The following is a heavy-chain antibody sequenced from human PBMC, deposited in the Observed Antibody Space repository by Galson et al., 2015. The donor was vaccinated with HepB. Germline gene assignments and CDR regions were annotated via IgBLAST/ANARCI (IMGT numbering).Heavy chain of an antibody. J-gene: IGHJ4*02. D-gene: IGHD4-17*01. CDR1: GFTFSNYW. V-gene: IGHV3-74*01. CDR2: INSDETSR. Sequence: SLRLSCAASGFTFSNYWMHWVRQAPGKGLVWVSRINSDETSRNYADSVKGRFTISRDNAKNTLYLQMNSLRAEDTAVYYCARMIYGAPRAFDYWGQGTLVTVSS. CDR3: ARMIYGAPRAFDY.